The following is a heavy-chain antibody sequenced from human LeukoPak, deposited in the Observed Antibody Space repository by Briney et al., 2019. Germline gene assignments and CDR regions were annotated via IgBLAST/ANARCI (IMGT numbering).Heavy chain of an antibody. D-gene: IGHD5-12*01. CDR3: ARDLFGRVVATGFKPAPY. Sequence: GASVKVSCKASGYTSTGYYIHWVRQAPGQGLEWMGWISAYNGNTNYAQKLQGRVTMTTDTSTSTAYMELRSLRSDDTAVYYCARDLFGRVVATGFKPAPYWGQGTLVTVSS. CDR2: ISAYNGNT. CDR1: GYTSTGYY. J-gene: IGHJ4*02. V-gene: IGHV1-18*04.